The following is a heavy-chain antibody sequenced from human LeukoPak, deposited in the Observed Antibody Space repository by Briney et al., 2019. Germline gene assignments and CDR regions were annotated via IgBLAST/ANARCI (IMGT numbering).Heavy chain of an antibody. CDR1: GGSISSGSYY. D-gene: IGHD5-24*01. Sequence: SQTLSLTCTVSGGSISSGSYYWSWIRQPAGKGLEWIVRIYTSGSTNYNPSLKSRVTISVDTSKNQFSLKLSSVTAADTAVYYCARVYSGRDGYNYVGYFDYWGQGTLVTVSS. CDR2: IYTSGST. V-gene: IGHV4-61*02. CDR3: ARVYSGRDGYNYVGYFDY. J-gene: IGHJ4*02.